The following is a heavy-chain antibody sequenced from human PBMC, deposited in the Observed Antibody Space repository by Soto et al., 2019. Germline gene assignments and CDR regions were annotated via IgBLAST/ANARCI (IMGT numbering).Heavy chain of an antibody. Sequence: ASVKVSCKASGYTFIRYGFNWVRQAPGQGLEWMGWISVYNGNTNYAQKPQGRVTMTTDTSTSTAYMDPRSLTSDVTALYCCARTELGAISSPFDYWRQGTVVTVCS. J-gene: IGHJ4*02. D-gene: IGHD6-13*01. CDR1: GYTFIRYG. V-gene: IGHV1-18*04. CDR2: ISVYNGNT. CDR3: ARTELGAISSPFDY.